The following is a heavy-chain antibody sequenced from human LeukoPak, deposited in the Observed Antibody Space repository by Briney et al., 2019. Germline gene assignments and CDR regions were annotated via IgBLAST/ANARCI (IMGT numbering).Heavy chain of an antibody. CDR1: GDSINNNKW. CDR3: ARGYSSFFNWFDP. Sequence: SETLSLTCVVSGDSINNNKWWSWIRQPPGKGLEWIGEINHSGSTNYNPSLKSRVTISVDTSKNQFSLKLSSVTAADTAVYYCARGYSSFFNWFDPWGQGTLVTVSS. V-gene: IGHV4/OR15-8*01. CDR2: INHSGST. D-gene: IGHD6-13*01. J-gene: IGHJ5*02.